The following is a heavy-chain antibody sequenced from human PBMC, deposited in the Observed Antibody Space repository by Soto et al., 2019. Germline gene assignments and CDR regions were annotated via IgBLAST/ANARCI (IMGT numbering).Heavy chain of an antibody. CDR3: AKEYRSGWKVFDY. D-gene: IGHD6-25*01. Sequence: EVQLVESGGGLVQPGRSLRLSCAASGFTFDDYAMHWVRQAPGKGLEWVSGISWNSGSIGYADSVKGRFTISRDNAKNSLYLQMNSLRAEDTALYYCAKEYRSGWKVFDYWGQGTLVTVSS. J-gene: IGHJ4*02. V-gene: IGHV3-9*01. CDR2: ISWNSGSI. CDR1: GFTFDDYA.